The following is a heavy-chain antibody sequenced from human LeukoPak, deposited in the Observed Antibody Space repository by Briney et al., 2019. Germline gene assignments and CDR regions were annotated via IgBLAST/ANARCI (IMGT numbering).Heavy chain of an antibody. Sequence: ASVTVSCMASGYTFTSYDINCVRQATGQGLEWMGWMNPNSGNTVYAQKFQDRVTMTRNTSISTAYMELSSLRSEDTAVYYCAREYCSGGSCYSEPYYYYGMDVWGQGTTVTVSS. V-gene: IGHV1-8*01. CDR2: MNPNSGNT. J-gene: IGHJ6*02. D-gene: IGHD2-15*01. CDR1: GYTFTSYD. CDR3: AREYCSGGSCYSEPYYYYGMDV.